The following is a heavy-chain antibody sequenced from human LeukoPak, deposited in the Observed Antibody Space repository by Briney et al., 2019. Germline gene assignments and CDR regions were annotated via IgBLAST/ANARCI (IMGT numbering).Heavy chain of an antibody. CDR2: INHSGST. CDR1: GGSFSGYY. D-gene: IGHD3-3*01. V-gene: IGHV4-34*01. CDR3: ARDFYDFWSGYPGQHNWFDP. Sequence: SETLSLTCAVYGGSFSGYYWSWIRQPPGKGLEWIGEINHSGSTNYNPSLKSRVTISVDTSKNQFSLKLSSVTAADTAVYYCARDFYDFWSGYPGQHNWFDPWGQGTLVTVSS. J-gene: IGHJ5*02.